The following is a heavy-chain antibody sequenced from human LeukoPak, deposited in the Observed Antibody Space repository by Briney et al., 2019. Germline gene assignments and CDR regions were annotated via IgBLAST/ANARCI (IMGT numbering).Heavy chain of an antibody. CDR1: GGSISSGGYY. D-gene: IGHD6-13*01. V-gene: IGHV4-31*03. CDR3: ARSLGIAAAAYYFDH. J-gene: IGHJ4*02. CDR2: IYYSGST. Sequence: TLSLTCTVSGGSISSGGYYWSWIRQHPGKGLEWIGYIYYSGSTYYNPSLKSRVTISVDTSKNQFSLKLSSVTAADTAVYYCARSLGIAAAAYYFDHWGQGTLVTVSS.